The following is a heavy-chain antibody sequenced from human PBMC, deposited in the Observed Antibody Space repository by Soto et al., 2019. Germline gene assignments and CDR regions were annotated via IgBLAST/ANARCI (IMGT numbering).Heavy chain of an antibody. D-gene: IGHD2-8*01. Sequence: SVTLSLTSTASGFSLSSSIYYLGWIHQPPGKGLEWIGSIYYSGSTYYNPSLKSRVTISVDTSKNQFSLKLSSVTAADTTVYYCARRGYYAISAFDIWGQGTMVTVSS. CDR3: ARRGYYAISAFDI. CDR1: GFSLSSSIYY. V-gene: IGHV4-39*01. CDR2: IYYSGST. J-gene: IGHJ3*02.